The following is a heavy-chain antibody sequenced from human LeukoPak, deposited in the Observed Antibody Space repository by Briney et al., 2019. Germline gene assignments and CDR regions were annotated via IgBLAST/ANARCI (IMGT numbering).Heavy chain of an antibody. Sequence: GGSLRLSCAASGFTFSSYGMHWVRQAPGKGLEWVAVISYDGSNKYYADSVKGRFTISRDNSKNTLYLQMNSPRAEDTAVYYCASLAAAGTNFDYWGQGTLVTVST. V-gene: IGHV3-30*03. CDR2: ISYDGSNK. D-gene: IGHD6-13*01. CDR3: ASLAAAGTNFDY. CDR1: GFTFSSYG. J-gene: IGHJ4*02.